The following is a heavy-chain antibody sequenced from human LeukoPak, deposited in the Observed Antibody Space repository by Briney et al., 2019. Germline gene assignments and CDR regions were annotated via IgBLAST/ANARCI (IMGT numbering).Heavy chain of an antibody. D-gene: IGHD2-2*01. J-gene: IGHJ3*02. Sequence: ASVKVSCKASGYTFTSYYMHWVRQAPGQGLEWMGWINPNSGGTNYAQKFQGRVTMTRDTSISTAYMELSRLRSDDTAVYYCARGRDVGYCSSTSCYDAFDIWGQGTMVTVSS. CDR1: GYTFTSYY. CDR3: ARGRDVGYCSSTSCYDAFDI. CDR2: INPNSGGT. V-gene: IGHV1-2*02.